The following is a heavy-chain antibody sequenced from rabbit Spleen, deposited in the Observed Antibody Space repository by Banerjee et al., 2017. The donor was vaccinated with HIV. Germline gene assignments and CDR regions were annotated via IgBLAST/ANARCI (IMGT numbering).Heavy chain of an antibody. Sequence: QSLEESGGGLVKPGGTLTLTCKASGFSLFYYWMCWVRQAPGKGLEWIGCIYIGSGRTDYATWAKGRFTISRTSSTTVTLRMTSLTAADRAAYFCARDLVGVIGWNFYLWGQGTLVTVS. V-gene: IGHV1S40*01. CDR3: ARDLVGVIGWNFYL. J-gene: IGHJ4*01. CDR2: IYIGSGRT. CDR1: GFSLFYYW. D-gene: IGHD1-1*01.